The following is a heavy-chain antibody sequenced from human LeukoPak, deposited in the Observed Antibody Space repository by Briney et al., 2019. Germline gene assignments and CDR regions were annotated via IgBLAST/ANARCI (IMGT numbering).Heavy chain of an antibody. J-gene: IGHJ4*02. V-gene: IGHV3-30*18. Sequence: GGSLRLSCAASGFTFSSYGMHWVRQAPGKGLEWVAVISYDGSNKYYADSVKGRFTISRDNSKNTLYLQMNSLRAEDTAVYYRAKPRVRGVIITGYFDYWGQGTLVTVSS. CDR2: ISYDGSNK. CDR3: AKPRVRGVIITGYFDY. D-gene: IGHD3-10*01. CDR1: GFTFSSYG.